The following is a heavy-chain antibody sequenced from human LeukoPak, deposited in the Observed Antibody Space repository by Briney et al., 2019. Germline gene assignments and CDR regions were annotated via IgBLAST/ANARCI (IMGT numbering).Heavy chain of an antibody. V-gene: IGHV3-48*01. CDR2: ISRSGDTI. CDR3: ARDTAFDT. Sequence: GGSLRLSCAASGFTFSDYSMNWVRQAPGKGLEWLSYISRSGDTIYYADSVKGRFTISRDNAENSLYLQMNSLRAEDTAVYYCARDTAFDTWGQGTLVIVSS. CDR1: GFTFSDYS. J-gene: IGHJ5*02. D-gene: IGHD2-21*02.